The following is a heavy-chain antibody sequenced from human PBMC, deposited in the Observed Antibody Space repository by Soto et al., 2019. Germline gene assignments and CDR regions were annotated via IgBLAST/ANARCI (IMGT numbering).Heavy chain of an antibody. J-gene: IGHJ2*01. CDR3: ARGGPMTTVTSTSSYWYFDL. Sequence: EVQLVESGGGLVKPEGSLRLSCAASGFTFSSYSMNWVRQAPGKGLEWVSSISSSSSYIYYADSVKGRFTISRDNAKNSLYLQMNSLRAEDTAVYYCARGGPMTTVTSTSSYWYFDLWGRGTLVTVSS. V-gene: IGHV3-21*01. CDR1: GFTFSSYS. D-gene: IGHD4-17*01. CDR2: ISSSSSYI.